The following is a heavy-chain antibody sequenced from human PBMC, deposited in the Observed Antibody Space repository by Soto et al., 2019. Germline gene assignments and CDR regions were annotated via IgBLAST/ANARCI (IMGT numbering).Heavy chain of an antibody. CDR1: GFTFSSYG. CDR2: ISYDGSNK. CDR3: AKERRRYSYGYYFDY. J-gene: IGHJ4*02. D-gene: IGHD5-18*01. Sequence: QVQLVESGGGVVQPGRSLRLSCAASGFTFSSYGMHWVRQAPGKGLEWVAVISYDGSNKYYADSVKGRFTISRDNSKNTLYLQMNSLRAEDTAVYYCAKERRRYSYGYYFDYWGQGTLVTVSS. V-gene: IGHV3-30*18.